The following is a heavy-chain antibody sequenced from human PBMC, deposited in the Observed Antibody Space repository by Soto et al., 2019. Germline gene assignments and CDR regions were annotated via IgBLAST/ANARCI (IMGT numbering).Heavy chain of an antibody. J-gene: IGHJ6*02. CDR2: IIPIFGTA. CDR3: ARGEWSRYYYGMDV. CDR1: GGTFSSYA. Sequence: EASVKVSCKASGGTFSSYAISWVRQAPGQGLEWMGGIIPIFGTANYAQKFQGRVTITADESTSTAYMELSSLRSEDTAVYYCARGEWSRYYYGMDVWGQGTTVTVSS. V-gene: IGHV1-69*13. D-gene: IGHD3-3*01.